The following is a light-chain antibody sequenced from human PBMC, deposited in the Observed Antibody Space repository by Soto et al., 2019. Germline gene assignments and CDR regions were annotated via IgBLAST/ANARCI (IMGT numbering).Light chain of an antibody. Sequence: QSVLTQPPSASGSPGQSVTISCTGTSSDVGGYNYVSWYQQHPGRAPKLMIYEVIKRPSGVPDRFSGSKSGNTASLTVSGLQAEDEGDYYCSSFTDTENSYVFGSGTKLTVL. J-gene: IGLJ1*01. V-gene: IGLV2-8*01. CDR3: SSFTDTENSYV. CDR2: EVI. CDR1: SSDVGGYNY.